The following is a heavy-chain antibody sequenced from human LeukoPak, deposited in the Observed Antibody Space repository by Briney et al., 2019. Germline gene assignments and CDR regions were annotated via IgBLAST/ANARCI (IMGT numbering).Heavy chain of an antibody. J-gene: IGHJ4*02. Sequence: TGGSLRLSCAASGFTFSSYAMSWVRQAPGKGLEWVSAISSSGGSTYYADSVKGRFTMSRDNSKNTLYLQMNSLRAEDTAEYYCAKTIHIVVVPAAFGDWGQGTLVTVSS. CDR3: AKTIHIVVVPAAFGD. D-gene: IGHD2-2*01. V-gene: IGHV3-23*01. CDR1: GFTFSSYA. CDR2: ISSSGGST.